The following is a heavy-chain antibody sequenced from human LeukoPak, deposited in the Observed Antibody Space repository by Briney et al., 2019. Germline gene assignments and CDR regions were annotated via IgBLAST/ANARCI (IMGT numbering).Heavy chain of an antibody. J-gene: IGHJ3*02. CDR3: TTEDHIFRRRSGYSVGAFDI. CDR1: GFTFSNAW. V-gene: IGHV3-15*01. CDR2: IKSKTDGGTT. Sequence: GGSLRLSCAASGFTFSNAWMSWVRQAPGKGLEWVGRIKSKTDGGTTDYAAPVKGRFTISRDDSKNTLYLQMNSLKTEDTAVYYCTTEDHIFRRRSGYSVGAFDIWGQGTMVTVSS. D-gene: IGHD3-3*01.